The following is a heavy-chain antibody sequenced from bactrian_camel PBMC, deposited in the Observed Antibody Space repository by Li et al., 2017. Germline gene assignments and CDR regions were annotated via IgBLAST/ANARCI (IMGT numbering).Heavy chain of an antibody. V-gene: IGHV3S1*01. CDR3: AAARRGSGRTCSDTDDYDL. D-gene: IGHD3*01. CDR2: IFTDAGTT. CDR1: GVASRVRW. J-gene: IGHJ4*01. Sequence: HVQLVESGGVSVQAGGSLRLSCVVSGVASRVRWMAWFRQAPGKEREGVAHIFTDAGTTYYGDSVKGRFTISQDKAAGTLNLTLDSLKPEDTAMYYCAAARRGSGRTCSDTDDYDLTGQGTQVTVS.